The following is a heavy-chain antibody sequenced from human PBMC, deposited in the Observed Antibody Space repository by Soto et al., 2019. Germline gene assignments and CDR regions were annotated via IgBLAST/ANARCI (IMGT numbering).Heavy chain of an antibody. CDR1: GYTFTSYG. J-gene: IGHJ6*03. V-gene: IGHV1-18*01. D-gene: IGHD6-6*01. CDR2: ISAYNGNT. Sequence: QVQLVQSGAEVKKPGASVKVSCKASGYTFTSYGISWVLQAPGQGLEWMGWISAYNGNTNYAQKLQGRVTMTTDTSTSTAYMELRSLRSDDTAVYYCARDIAARPGWGDYYYYYMDVWGKGTTVTVSS. CDR3: ARDIAARPGWGDYYYYYMDV.